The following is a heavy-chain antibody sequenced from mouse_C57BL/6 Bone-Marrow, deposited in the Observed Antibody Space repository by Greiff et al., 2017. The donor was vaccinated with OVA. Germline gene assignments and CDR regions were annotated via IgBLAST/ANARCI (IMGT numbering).Heavy chain of an antibody. J-gene: IGHJ3*01. CDR1: GFNIKDDY. CDR2: IDPENGDT. V-gene: IGHV14-4*01. Sequence: VQLQQSGAELVRPGASVKLSCTASGFNIKDDYMHWVKQRPEQGLEWIGWIDPENGDTEYASKFQGKATITADTSSNTAYLQISSLTSEDTAVYYCTTYDYLAWFAYWGQGTLVTVSA. CDR3: TTYDYLAWFAY. D-gene: IGHD2-4*01.